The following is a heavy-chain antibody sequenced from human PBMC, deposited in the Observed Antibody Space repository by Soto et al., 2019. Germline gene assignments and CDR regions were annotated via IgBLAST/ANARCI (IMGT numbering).Heavy chain of an antibody. J-gene: IGHJ4*02. CDR2: IYYSGST. Sequence: PSETKSLTCTVSGGSLSSISYYWGWIRPPPGKGLEWIGSIYYSGSTYYNPSLKSRVTISVDTSKNQFSLKLSSVTAADTAVYYCAGLLNYYGKIDYWGQGTLVTVSS. D-gene: IGHD3-10*01. V-gene: IGHV4-39*01. CDR1: GGSLSSISYY. CDR3: AGLLNYYGKIDY.